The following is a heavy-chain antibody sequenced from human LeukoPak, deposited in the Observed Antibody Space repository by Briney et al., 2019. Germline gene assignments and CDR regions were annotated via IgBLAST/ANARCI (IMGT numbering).Heavy chain of an antibody. V-gene: IGHV3-9*01. J-gene: IGHJ4*02. D-gene: IGHD2-2*01. CDR1: GFTFEDHV. CDR2: ISWSGDRM. CDR3: AKGLGGSATTV. Sequence: LTGGSLRLSCAASGFTFEDHVMHWVRQAPGKGLEWVSSISWSGDRMGYADAVKGRFTISRDNAKNSLFLQMNSLRVEDTALYYCAKGLGGSATTVWGQGTLVTVSS.